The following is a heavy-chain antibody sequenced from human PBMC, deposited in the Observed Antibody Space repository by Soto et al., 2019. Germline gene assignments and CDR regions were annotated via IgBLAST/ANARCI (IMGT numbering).Heavy chain of an antibody. J-gene: IGHJ3*02. CDR1: GYTFTSYY. D-gene: IGHD1-26*01. CDR3: ATVSSRGSYSYGDSFDT. V-gene: IGHV1-24*01. CDR2: FDPEDGET. Sequence: ASVKVCCKAPGYTFTSYYMHWVRQAPGKGLEWMGGFDPEDGETIYAQKFQGRVTMTEDTSTDTAYMELSSLRSEDTAVYYCATVSSRGSYSYGDSFDTWGEGTMVTV.